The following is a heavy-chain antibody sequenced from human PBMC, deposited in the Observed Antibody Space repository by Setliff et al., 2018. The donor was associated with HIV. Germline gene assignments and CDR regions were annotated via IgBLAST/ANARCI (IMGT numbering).Heavy chain of an antibody. CDR1: GFTFNSHA. CDR2: ISWNSEII. CDR3: TKGPFLLWFGQLDY. D-gene: IGHD2-21*01. V-gene: IGHV3-9*01. J-gene: IGHJ4*02. Sequence: PGGSLRLSCAASGFTFNSHAMNWVRQAPAKGLEWVAGISWNSEIIGYADSVKGRFTISRDNAKRSLFLHMDSLSAEDTAFYYCTKGPFLLWFGQLDYWGQGALVTVSS.